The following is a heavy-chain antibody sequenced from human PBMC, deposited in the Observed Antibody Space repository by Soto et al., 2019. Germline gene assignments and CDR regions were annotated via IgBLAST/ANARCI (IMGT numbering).Heavy chain of an antibody. D-gene: IGHD6-6*01. CDR3: ARAGGGQLHDN. V-gene: IGHV1-8*01. J-gene: IGHJ4*02. CDR1: GYTFTSYD. Sequence: QVQLVQSGAEVKMPGASVKLSCEASGYTFTSYDINWVRQATGEGLEWMGWMSPSSGNSGYAQNFQGRVTMTTDTAISTAYMELTGLTSYDTAIYYCARAGGGQLHDNWGQGTLVTVSS. CDR2: MSPSSGNS.